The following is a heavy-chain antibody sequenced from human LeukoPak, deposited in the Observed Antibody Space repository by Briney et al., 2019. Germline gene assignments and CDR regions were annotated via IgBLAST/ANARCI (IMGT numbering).Heavy chain of an antibody. D-gene: IGHD6-25*01. CDR1: GGSVNSGDYY. J-gene: IGHJ4*02. CDR2: IYYSGST. V-gene: IGHV4-61*08. CDR3: ARDAVGGLFDY. Sequence: SETLSLTCTVSGGSVNSGDYYWSWIRQPPGKGLEWIGYIYYSGSTNYNPSLKSRVTISVDTSKNQFSLKLSPVTAADTAVYYCARDAVGGLFDYWGQGTLVTVSS.